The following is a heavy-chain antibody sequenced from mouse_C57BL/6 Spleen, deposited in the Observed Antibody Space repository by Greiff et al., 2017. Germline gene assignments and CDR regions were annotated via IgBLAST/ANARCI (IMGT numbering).Heavy chain of an antibody. D-gene: IGHD1-1*01. CDR2: IDPSDSYT. J-gene: IGHJ2*01. CDR3: ARWGITTVVEPDY. Sequence: VQLQQPGAELVRPGTSVKLSCKASGYTFTSYWMHWVKQRPGQGLEWIGVIDPSDSYTNYNQKFKGKATLTVDTSSSTAYMQISSLTSEDSAVYYWARWGITTVVEPDYWGQGTTLTVSS. V-gene: IGHV1-59*01. CDR1: GYTFTSYW.